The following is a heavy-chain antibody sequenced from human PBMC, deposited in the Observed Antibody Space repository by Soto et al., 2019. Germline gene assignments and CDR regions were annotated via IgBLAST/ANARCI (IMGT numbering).Heavy chain of an antibody. Sequence: GASVKVSCKASGYTFTSYAMHWVRQAPGQRLEWMGWINAGNGNTKYSQKFQGRVTITRDTSASTAYMELSSLRSEDTAVYYYARDSRIAAAGILFYFDYWGQGTLVTVSS. CDR2: INAGNGNT. CDR1: GYTFTSYA. V-gene: IGHV1-3*01. J-gene: IGHJ4*02. CDR3: ARDSRIAAAGILFYFDY. D-gene: IGHD6-13*01.